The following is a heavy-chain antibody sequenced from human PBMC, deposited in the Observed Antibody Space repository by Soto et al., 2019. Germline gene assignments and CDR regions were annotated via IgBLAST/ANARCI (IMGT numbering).Heavy chain of an antibody. CDR3: AREGFFYDSSGYNWFDP. V-gene: IGHV4-59*01. D-gene: IGHD3-22*01. CDR2: IYYSGST. CDR1: GGSISSYY. Sequence: SETLSLTCTVSGGSISSYYWSWIRQPPGRGLEWIGYIYYSGSTNYNPSLKSRVTISVDTSKNQFSLKLSSVTAADTAVYYCAREGFFYDSSGYNWFDPWGQGTLVTVSS. J-gene: IGHJ5*02.